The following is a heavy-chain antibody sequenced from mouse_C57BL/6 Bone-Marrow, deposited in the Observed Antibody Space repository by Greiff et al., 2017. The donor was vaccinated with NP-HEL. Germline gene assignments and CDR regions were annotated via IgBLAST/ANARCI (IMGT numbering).Heavy chain of an antibody. CDR1: GYTFTDYY. Sequence: EVQLQQSGPELVKPGASVKISCKASGYTFTDYYMNWVKQSHGKSLEWIGDINPNNGGTSYNQKFKGKATLTVDKSSSTAYMELRSLTSEDSAVYYCARGAQAKGAMDYWGQGTSVTVSS. V-gene: IGHV1-26*01. D-gene: IGHD3-2*02. CDR2: INPNNGGT. CDR3: ARGAQAKGAMDY. J-gene: IGHJ4*01.